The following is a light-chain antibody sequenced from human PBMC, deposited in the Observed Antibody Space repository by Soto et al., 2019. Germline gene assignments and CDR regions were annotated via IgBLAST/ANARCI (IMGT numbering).Light chain of an antibody. J-gene: IGLJ2*01. CDR2: DVS. V-gene: IGLV2-14*03. CDR1: SSDVAGYNY. CDR3: CSYTSSTTLVV. Sequence: QSVLTQYASVSGSPGQSITISCTGSSSDVAGYNYVSWYQQHPGKAPKLMIYDVSNRPSGVSNRFSGSKSGNTASLTISGLQAEDEADYYCCSYTSSTTLVVFGGGTQLTVL.